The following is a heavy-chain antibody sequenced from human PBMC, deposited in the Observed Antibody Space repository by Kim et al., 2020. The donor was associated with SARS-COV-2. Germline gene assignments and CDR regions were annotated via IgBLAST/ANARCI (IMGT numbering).Heavy chain of an antibody. D-gene: IGHD6-19*01. J-gene: IGHJ4*01. Sequence: GGSLRLSCAASGFTFSSYGMPWVRQAPGKGLEWVAVISYDGSNKYYADSVKGRFTISRDNSKNTLYLQMNSLRAEDTAVYYCARDAAVAGTDYWGQGTLVTVSS. CDR3: ARDAAVAGTDY. CDR2: ISYDGSNK. CDR1: GFTFSSYG. V-gene: IGHV3-33*05.